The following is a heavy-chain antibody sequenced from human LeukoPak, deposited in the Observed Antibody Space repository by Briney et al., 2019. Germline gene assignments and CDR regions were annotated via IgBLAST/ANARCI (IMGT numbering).Heavy chain of an antibody. V-gene: IGHV3-48*04. Sequence: PGGSLRLSCAASGFTFSSYSMNWVRQAPGKGLEWVSYISSSSSTIYYADSVKGRFTISRDNAKNSLYLQMNSLRAEDTAVYYCARTYDSSGYAIDYWGQGTLVTVSS. D-gene: IGHD3-22*01. CDR2: ISSSSSTI. CDR1: GFTFSSYS. J-gene: IGHJ4*02. CDR3: ARTYDSSGYAIDY.